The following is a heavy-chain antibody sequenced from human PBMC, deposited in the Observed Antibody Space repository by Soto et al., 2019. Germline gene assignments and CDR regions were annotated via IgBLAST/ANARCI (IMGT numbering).Heavy chain of an antibody. Sequence: ASVKVSCKASGYTFTSYGISWVRQAPGQGLEWMGWISAYNGNTNYAQKLQGRVTMTTDTSTSTAYMELRSLRSDDTAVYYCARDGYXYGSGSYTHYYYYGMDVWGQGTTVTVSS. V-gene: IGHV1-18*01. D-gene: IGHD3-10*01. J-gene: IGHJ6*02. CDR2: ISAYNGNT. CDR1: GYTFTSYG. CDR3: ARDGYXYGSGSYTHYYYYGMDV.